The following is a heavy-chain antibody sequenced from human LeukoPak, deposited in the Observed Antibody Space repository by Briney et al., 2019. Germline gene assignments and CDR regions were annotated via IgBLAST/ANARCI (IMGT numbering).Heavy chain of an antibody. CDR3: ARGVSSGWYYYYYYMDV. D-gene: IGHD6-19*01. V-gene: IGHV1-8*02. CDR2: MNPNSGNT. CDR1: GYTFTSYD. J-gene: IGHJ6*03. Sequence: ASVKVSCKASGYTFTSYDINWVRQATGQGLEWMGWMNPNSGNTGYAQKLQGRVTMTTDTSTSTAYMELRSLRSDDTAVYYCARGVSSGWYYYYYYMDVWGKGTTVTISS.